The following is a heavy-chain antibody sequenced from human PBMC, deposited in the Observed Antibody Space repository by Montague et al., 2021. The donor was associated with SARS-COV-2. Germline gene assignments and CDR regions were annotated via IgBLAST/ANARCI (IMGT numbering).Heavy chain of an antibody. J-gene: IGHJ6*02. CDR1: GFTFSSYA. D-gene: IGHD3-22*01. CDR2: ISNSGGRT. CDR3: AKSGVVINPYYYYGMDV. V-gene: IGHV3-23*01. Sequence: SLRLSCAASGFTFSSYALTWVRQAPGKGLEWVSAISNSGGRTYYXDPVKGRFTISRDNSKNTLYLQMNSLRGEDTAIYYCAKSGVVINPYYYYGMDVWGQGTTVTVSS.